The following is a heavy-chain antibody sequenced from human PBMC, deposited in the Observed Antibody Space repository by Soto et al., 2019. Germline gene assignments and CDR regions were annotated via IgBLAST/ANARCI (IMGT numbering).Heavy chain of an antibody. CDR1: GGTFSSYA. Sequence: QVQLVQSGAEVKKPGSSVKVSCKASGGTFSSYAISWVRQAPGQGLEWMGGIIPIFGTANYAQKFQGRVTITADKSRSTAERGGRGLDSEDPAVYYCPREGTARADSWGQGPLVPFSS. J-gene: IGHJ5*01. CDR2: IIPIFGTA. CDR3: PREGTARADS. V-gene: IGHV1-69*06. D-gene: IGHD5-18*01.